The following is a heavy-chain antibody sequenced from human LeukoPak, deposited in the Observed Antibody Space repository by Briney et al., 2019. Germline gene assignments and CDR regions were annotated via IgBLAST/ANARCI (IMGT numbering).Heavy chain of an antibody. J-gene: IGHJ4*02. CDR2: IKQDGSEK. CDR1: GFIFSNYW. V-gene: IGHV3-7*01. Sequence: SGGSLRLSCAASGFIFSNYWMSWVRQAPGKGLEWVANIKQDGSEKYYVDSVKGRFTISRDNAQNSLYLQMNNLRAEDTAVYYCARGVPTGIDYFDFWGRGTLVTVSS. CDR3: ARGVPTGIDYFDF. D-gene: IGHD1-1*01.